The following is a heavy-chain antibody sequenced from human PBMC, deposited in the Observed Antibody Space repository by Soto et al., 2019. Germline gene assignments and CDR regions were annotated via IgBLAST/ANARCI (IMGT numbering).Heavy chain of an antibody. CDR3: ARGEDAFFYYGLDV. CDR2: IYDTGISGYAPST. V-gene: IGHV4-59*01. CDR1: GGSITSSY. J-gene: IGHJ6*02. Sequence: SETLSLTXTVSGGSITSSYWSWIRRPPGKGLEWIAYIYDTGISGYAPSTSYNPSLKSRVTMSVDTSKSQFSLKLTSVTAADTAVYYCARGEDAFFYYGLDVWGQGITVTVSS.